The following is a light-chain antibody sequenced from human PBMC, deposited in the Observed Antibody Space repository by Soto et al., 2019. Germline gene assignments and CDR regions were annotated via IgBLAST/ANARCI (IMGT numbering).Light chain of an antibody. J-gene: IGKJ1*01. CDR2: GAS. CDR1: QSVTSSY. CDR3: QHYDSSPWT. Sequence: EIVLTQSPGTLSLSPGEGATLSCGASQSVTSSYLAWYQQKPGQAPRLLIYGASSRATGIPDRFSGSGSGTDLTLNISRLEAEDFAVYYCQHYDSSPWTFGQGTKVEIK. V-gene: IGKV3-20*01.